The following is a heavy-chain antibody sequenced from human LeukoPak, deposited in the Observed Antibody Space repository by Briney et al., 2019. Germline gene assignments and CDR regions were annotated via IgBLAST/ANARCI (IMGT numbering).Heavy chain of an antibody. J-gene: IGHJ4*02. CDR2: IYSGGST. CDR3: AKRILAPGTLDY. V-gene: IGHV3-23*03. Sequence: PGGSLRLSCAASGFTSSSYAMSWVRQAPGKGLEWVSVIYSGGSTYYADSVKGRFTISRDNSKNTLYLQMNSLRAEDTAIYYCAKRILAPGTLDYWGQGTLVTVSS. CDR1: GFTSSSYA. D-gene: IGHD6-13*01.